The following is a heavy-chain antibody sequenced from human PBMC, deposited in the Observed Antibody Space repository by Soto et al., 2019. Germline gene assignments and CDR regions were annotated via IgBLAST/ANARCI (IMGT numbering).Heavy chain of an antibody. V-gene: IGHV4-59*01. CDR1: GGSISSYY. Sequence: QVQLQESGPGLVKPSETLSLTCIVSGGSISSYYWSWVRQPPGQGLEWIGYIYYSGSTNYNPSLKSRVTISIDTSKNQFSLKVSSVTAADTAVYYRARDSSTRGFDYWGQGTLVTVSS. CDR2: IYYSGST. D-gene: IGHD3-10*01. J-gene: IGHJ4*02. CDR3: ARDSSTRGFDY.